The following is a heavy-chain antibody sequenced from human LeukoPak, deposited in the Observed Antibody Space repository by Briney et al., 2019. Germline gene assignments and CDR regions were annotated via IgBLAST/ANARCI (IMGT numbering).Heavy chain of an antibody. CDR1: GGSFSGYY. J-gene: IGHJ5*02. V-gene: IGHV4-34*01. CDR3: ARVRGDIVATLFDP. CDR2: INHSGST. D-gene: IGHD5-12*01. Sequence: SETLSLTCAVYGGSFSGYYWSWIRQPPGKGLEWIGEINHSGSTNYNPSLKSRVTISVDTSKNQFSLKLSSVTAADTAVYYCARVRGDIVATLFDPWGQGTLVTVSS.